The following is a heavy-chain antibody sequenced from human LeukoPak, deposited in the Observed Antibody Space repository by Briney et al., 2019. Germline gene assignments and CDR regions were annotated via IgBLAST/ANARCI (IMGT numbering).Heavy chain of an antibody. Sequence: SETLSLTCTVPGGSIISGSYFWSWIRQPAGNGLEWIWRIYTSGSTNYNPSLKSRVTISVDTSKNQFSLKLSSVTAADTAVYYCARLYYDSTYFDYWGQGTLVTVSS. V-gene: IGHV4-61*02. J-gene: IGHJ4*02. CDR2: IYTSGST. CDR3: ARLYYDSTYFDY. CDR1: GGSIISGSYF. D-gene: IGHD3-22*01.